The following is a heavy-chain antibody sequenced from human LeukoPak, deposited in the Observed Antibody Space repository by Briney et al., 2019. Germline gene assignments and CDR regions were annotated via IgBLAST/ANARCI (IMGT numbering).Heavy chain of an antibody. Sequence: PSETLSLTCTVSGGSISSYYWSWIRRPPGKGLEWIGYIYYSGSTNYNPSLKSRVTISVDTSKNQFSLKLSSVTAADTAVYYCARWESDFWSGYFRFDPWGQGTLVTVSS. V-gene: IGHV4-59*08. D-gene: IGHD3-3*01. CDR1: GGSISSYY. CDR2: IYYSGST. CDR3: ARWESDFWSGYFRFDP. J-gene: IGHJ5*02.